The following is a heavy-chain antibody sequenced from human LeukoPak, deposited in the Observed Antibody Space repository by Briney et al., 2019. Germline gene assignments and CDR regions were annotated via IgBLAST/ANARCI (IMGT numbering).Heavy chain of an antibody. Sequence: GGSLRLSCAASGFTFSSYSMNWVRQAPGKGLEWVSYISSSSKTIYYADSVKGRFTISRDNAKNSLYLQVNSLRDEDSAVYYCARDQGIFDYWGQGTLVTVSS. V-gene: IGHV3-48*02. CDR2: ISSSSKTI. CDR3: ARDQGIFDY. CDR1: GFTFSSYS. J-gene: IGHJ4*02.